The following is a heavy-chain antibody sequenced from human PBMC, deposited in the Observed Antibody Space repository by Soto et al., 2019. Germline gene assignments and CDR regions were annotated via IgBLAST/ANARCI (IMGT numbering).Heavy chain of an antibody. Sequence: GGSLRLSCAGSGFSFSSYTLNWVRQTPEKGLEWISYISGSGTITHYADSVKGRFTISRDNAKNSLYLQMSSLRDEDTAVYYCTTDRFYSPVDHWGQGTLVTVSS. CDR1: GFSFSSYT. CDR2: ISGSGTIT. J-gene: IGHJ4*02. D-gene: IGHD4-4*01. CDR3: TTDRFYSPVDH. V-gene: IGHV3-48*02.